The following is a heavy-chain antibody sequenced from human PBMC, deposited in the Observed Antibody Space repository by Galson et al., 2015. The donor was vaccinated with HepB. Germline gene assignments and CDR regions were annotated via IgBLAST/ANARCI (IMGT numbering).Heavy chain of an antibody. CDR3: AKDERYFADY. D-gene: IGHD3-9*01. CDR1: GFTFSSYA. V-gene: IGHV3-23*01. Sequence: SLRLSCAASGFTFSSYAMNWVRQAPGKGLEWVSGIGGSGGNTYYADSVKGRFTISRDNSKDTLFLQMNGLRAEDTAIYYCAKDERYFADYWGQGTLVTVSS. CDR2: IGGSGGNT. J-gene: IGHJ4*02.